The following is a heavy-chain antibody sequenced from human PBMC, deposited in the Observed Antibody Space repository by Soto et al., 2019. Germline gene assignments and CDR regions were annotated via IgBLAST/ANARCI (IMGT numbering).Heavy chain of an antibody. V-gene: IGHV1-3*01. CDR3: ARGRTLLDGDAYNWFDP. CDR2: INAGNGNT. J-gene: IGHJ5*02. CDR1: GYTFTSYA. D-gene: IGHD3-3*01. Sequence: ASVKVSCKASGYTFTSYAMHWVRQAPGQRLEWMGWINAGNGNTKYSQKFQGRVTITRDTSASTAYMELSSLRSEDTAVYYCARGRTLLDGDAYNWFDPWGQGTLVTVSS.